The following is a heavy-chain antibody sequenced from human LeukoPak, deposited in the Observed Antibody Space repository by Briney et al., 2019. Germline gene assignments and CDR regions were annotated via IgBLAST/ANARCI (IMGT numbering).Heavy chain of an antibody. D-gene: IGHD3-10*01. CDR2: IKHDASDR. CDR1: GFTFTNNW. Sequence: GGSLRLSCAASGFTFTNNWMTWVRQAPGKGLEWVANIKHDASDRHYVDSVKGRFTISRDNAKNSMYLQMNSLRAEDTAVYYCARLIMVRGVLPDYYHYYMDVWGKGTTVTISS. V-gene: IGHV3-7*01. J-gene: IGHJ6*03. CDR3: ARLIMVRGVLPDYYHYYMDV.